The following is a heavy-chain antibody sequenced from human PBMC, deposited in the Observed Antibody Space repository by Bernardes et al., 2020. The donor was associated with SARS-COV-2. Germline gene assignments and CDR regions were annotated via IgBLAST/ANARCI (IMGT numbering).Heavy chain of an antibody. D-gene: IGHD2-8*01. CDR2: MHYSGTT. V-gene: IGHV4-59*08. Sequence: SETLSLTCTVSGGSLNSHYWTWIRQPPGKGLEWIAYMHYSGTTNYNPSLKSRITTPLDTSKNQFSLQLSSMTAADTAVYYCARHGRTCTNGVCQTYYYYALDVWGQGTTVTVSS. CDR1: GGSLNSHY. CDR3: ARHGRTCTNGVCQTYYYYALDV. J-gene: IGHJ6*02.